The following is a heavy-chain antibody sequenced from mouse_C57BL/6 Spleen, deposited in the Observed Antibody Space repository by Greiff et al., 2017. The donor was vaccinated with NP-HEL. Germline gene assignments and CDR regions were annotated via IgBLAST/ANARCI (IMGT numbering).Heavy chain of an antibody. CDR1: GYTFTDYY. V-gene: IGHV1-26*01. J-gene: IGHJ1*03. Sequence: EVQLQQSGPELVKPGASVKISCKASGYTFTDYYMNWVKQSHGKSLEWIGDINPNNGGTSYNQKFKGKATLTVDKSSSTAYMELRSLTSEDSAVYYCARCEYGYFDVWGTGTTVTVSS. CDR3: ARCEYGYFDV. CDR2: INPNNGGT.